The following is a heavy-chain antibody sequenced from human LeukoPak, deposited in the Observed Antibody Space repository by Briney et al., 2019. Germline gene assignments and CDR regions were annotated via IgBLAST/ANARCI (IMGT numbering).Heavy chain of an antibody. CDR3: AKGGSSGRNNWFDP. CDR1: GFSFSSYG. V-gene: IGHV3-30*18. Sequence: PGRSLRLSCAASGFSFSSYGMHWVRQAPGKGLEWVAVMSYDGSDKYYADSVKGRFTISRDNSKNTLYLQMNSLRAEDTAVYYCAKGGSSGRNNWFDPWGQGTLVTVSS. CDR2: MSYDGSDK. D-gene: IGHD5-12*01. J-gene: IGHJ5*02.